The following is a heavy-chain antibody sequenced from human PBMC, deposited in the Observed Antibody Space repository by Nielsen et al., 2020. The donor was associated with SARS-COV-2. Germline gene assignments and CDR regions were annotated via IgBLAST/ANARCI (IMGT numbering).Heavy chain of an antibody. Sequence: WVRQAPGQGLEWMGIINPSGGSTSYAQKFQGRVTMTRDTSTSTVYMELSSLRSEDTAVYYCARDIGGNPDWWGQGTLVTVSS. V-gene: IGHV1-46*01. CDR2: INPSGGST. J-gene: IGHJ4*02. CDR3: ARDIGGNPDW. D-gene: IGHD4-23*01.